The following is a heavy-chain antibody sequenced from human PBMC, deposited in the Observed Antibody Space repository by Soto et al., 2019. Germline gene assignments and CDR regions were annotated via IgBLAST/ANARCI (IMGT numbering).Heavy chain of an antibody. CDR2: ISGSGGST. J-gene: IGHJ4*02. Sequence: PGGSLRLSCVASGFTFSSSAMSWVRQAPGKGLEWVSAISGSGGSTYYADSVKGRFTISRDNSKNTLYLQMNSLRAEDTAVYYCAKDGGYAYYDSSGYYFGYWGQGTLVTVSS. V-gene: IGHV3-23*01. D-gene: IGHD3-22*01. CDR3: AKDGGYAYYDSSGYYFGY. CDR1: GFTFSSSA.